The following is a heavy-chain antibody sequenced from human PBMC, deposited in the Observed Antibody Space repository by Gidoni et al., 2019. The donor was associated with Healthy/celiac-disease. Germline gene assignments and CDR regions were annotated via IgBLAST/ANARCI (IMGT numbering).Heavy chain of an antibody. CDR3: ARFGSGLTYCSSTSCPEDYFDY. V-gene: IGHV1-69*06. D-gene: IGHD2-2*01. CDR1: GGTFSSYA. J-gene: IGHJ4*02. Sequence: QVQLVQSGAEVKKPGSSVKVSCKASGGTFSSYAISWVRQAPGQGLEWMGGIIPIFGTANYAQKFQGRVTITADKSTSTAYMELSSLRSEDTAVYYCARFGSGLTYCSSTSCPEDYFDYWGQGTLVTVSS. CDR2: IIPIFGTA.